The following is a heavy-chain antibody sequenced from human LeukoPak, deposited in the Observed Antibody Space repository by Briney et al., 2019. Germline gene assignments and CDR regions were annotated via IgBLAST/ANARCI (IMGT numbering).Heavy chain of an antibody. V-gene: IGHV3-20*04. Sequence: PGGSLRLSCAASGFTFDDYGMSWVRQAPGKGLEWVSSIQWNDDSTGYADSVKGRFTISRDNSKNALYLQMNSLRAEDTAVYYCAKDLESSGWYPVDYWGQGTLVTVSS. CDR2: IQWNDDST. CDR1: GFTFDDYG. D-gene: IGHD6-19*01. J-gene: IGHJ4*02. CDR3: AKDLESSGWYPVDY.